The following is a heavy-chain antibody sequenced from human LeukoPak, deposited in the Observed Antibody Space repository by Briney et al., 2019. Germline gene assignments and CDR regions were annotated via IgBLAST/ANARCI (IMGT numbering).Heavy chain of an antibody. CDR2: IRYDGSNK. D-gene: IGHD3-22*01. CDR3: ATLPYYYDSSGSYYFDY. J-gene: IGHJ4*02. V-gene: IGHV3-30*02. Sequence: PGGSLRLSCAASGFTFSSYWMHWVRQAPGKGLEWVAFIRYDGSNKYYADSVKGRFTISRDNSKNTLYLQMNSLRVEDTAVYYCATLPYYYDSSGSYYFDYWGQGTLVTVSS. CDR1: GFTFSSYW.